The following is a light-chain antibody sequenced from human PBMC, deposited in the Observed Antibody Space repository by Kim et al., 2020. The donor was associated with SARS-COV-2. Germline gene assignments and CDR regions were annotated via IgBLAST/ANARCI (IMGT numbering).Light chain of an antibody. J-gene: IGKJ1*01. Sequence: DIVLTQSPGTLSLSPGERATLSCRASQSVTSSHLAWYQQKPGQAPRLLIYGTSSRATGIPDRFSGSGSGTDFGLTISRLEPEDFAVYYCQYYGDSPLWAVDQGTKVDIK. CDR3: QYYGDSPLWA. V-gene: IGKV3-20*01. CDR2: GTS. CDR1: QSVTSSH.